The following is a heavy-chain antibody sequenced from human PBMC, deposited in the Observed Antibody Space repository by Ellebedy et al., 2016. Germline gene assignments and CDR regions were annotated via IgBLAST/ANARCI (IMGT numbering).Heavy chain of an antibody. V-gene: IGHV3-33*01. CDR3: ARDMDSSSWYIYRGMDV. D-gene: IGHD6-13*01. J-gene: IGHJ6*02. CDR2: IWYDGSNK. CDR1: GFTFSSYG. Sequence: GESLKISCAASGFTFSSYGMHWVRQAPGKGLEWVAVIWYDGSNKYYADSVKGRFTISRDNSKNTLYLQMNSLRAEDTAVYYCARDMDSSSWYIYRGMDVWGQGTTVTVSS.